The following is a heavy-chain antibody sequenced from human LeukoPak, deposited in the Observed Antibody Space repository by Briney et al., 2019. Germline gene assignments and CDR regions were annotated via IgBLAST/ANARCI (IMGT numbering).Heavy chain of an antibody. CDR3: ASCIAARPGDAFDI. Sequence: ASVKVSCKASGYTFTSYDINWVRQATGQGLEWMGWMNPNSGNTGYAQKFQGRVTITTDESTSTAYMELSSLRSEDTAVYYCASCIAARPGDAFDIWGQGTMVTVSS. J-gene: IGHJ3*02. D-gene: IGHD6-6*01. V-gene: IGHV1-8*01. CDR1: GYTFTSYD. CDR2: MNPNSGNT.